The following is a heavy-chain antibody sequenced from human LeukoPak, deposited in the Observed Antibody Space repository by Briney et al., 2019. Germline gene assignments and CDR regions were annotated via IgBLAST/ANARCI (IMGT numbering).Heavy chain of an antibody. V-gene: IGHV4-59*01. J-gene: IGHJ6*02. CDR2: IYYSGST. Sequence: SETLSLTCTVSGGSISSYYWSWIRQPPGKGLEWIGYIYYSGSTNYNPSLKSRVTMSVDTSKNLFSLKVSSVTTADTAVYYCARGRSNYYGMDVWGQGTTVTVSS. CDR1: GGSISSYY. CDR3: ARGRSNYYGMDV. D-gene: IGHD1-26*01.